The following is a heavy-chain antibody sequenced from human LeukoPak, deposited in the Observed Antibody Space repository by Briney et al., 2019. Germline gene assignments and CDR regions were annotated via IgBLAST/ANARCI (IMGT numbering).Heavy chain of an antibody. CDR2: ILHSGSS. CDR3: ARGLLVGTTGYYFDY. D-gene: IGHD1-26*01. Sequence: SETLSLTCTVSGGSISGYYWTWIRQPPGKGLEWIGYILHSGSSDSHPSLKSRVTLSLNTSKKQFSLSLKSVTAADTAMYYCARGLLVGTTGYYFDYWGQGSLVTVSS. V-gene: IGHV4-59*01. J-gene: IGHJ4*02. CDR1: GGSISGYY.